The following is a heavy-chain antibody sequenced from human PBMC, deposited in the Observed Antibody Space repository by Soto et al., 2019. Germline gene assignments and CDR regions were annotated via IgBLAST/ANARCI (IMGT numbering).Heavy chain of an antibody. CDR1: GFTFSSYA. Sequence: PGGSLRLSCAASGFTFSSYAMSWVRQAPGRGLEWVSGITGGGATTYYADSVKGRITISRDNSKNTLYLQMNSLRAEDTAVYYCAKPGDGYNFLTGYYVDARGQGSLVTVSS. V-gene: IGHV3-23*01. J-gene: IGHJ4*02. D-gene: IGHD3-9*01. CDR3: AKPGDGYNFLTGYYVDA. CDR2: ITGGGATT.